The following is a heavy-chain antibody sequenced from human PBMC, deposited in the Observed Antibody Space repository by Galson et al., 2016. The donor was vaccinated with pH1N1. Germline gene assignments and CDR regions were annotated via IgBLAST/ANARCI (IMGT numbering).Heavy chain of an antibody. V-gene: IGHV3-30*04. J-gene: IGHJ4*02. CDR1: GFTLSCCA. Sequence: SLRLSCAASGFTLSCCAMHWVRQAPGKGLECVALISKDGNNVYYADSVKGRFTISRDSSNNTLYLQMNSLRTEDTAIYYCARSRDFCFDYWGQGALVTVAS. D-gene: IGHD2-21*02. CDR3: ARSRDFCFDY. CDR2: ISKDGNNV.